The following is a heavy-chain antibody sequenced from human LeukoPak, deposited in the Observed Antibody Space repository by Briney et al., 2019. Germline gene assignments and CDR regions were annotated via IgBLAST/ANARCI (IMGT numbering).Heavy chain of an antibody. V-gene: IGHV5-51*01. CDR1: GYSFTNYW. CDR2: IYPGDSDT. D-gene: IGHD6-13*01. CDR3: ARLSFHSSTWYRYLY. Sequence: GESLKISCKVSGYSFTNYWIGWVRQMPGKGLENVGVIYPGDSDTRYNPSFQGQVTISADKSISTAYLQWSSLKTSDTAIYYCARLSFHSSTWYRYLYWGQGTLVTVSS. J-gene: IGHJ4*02.